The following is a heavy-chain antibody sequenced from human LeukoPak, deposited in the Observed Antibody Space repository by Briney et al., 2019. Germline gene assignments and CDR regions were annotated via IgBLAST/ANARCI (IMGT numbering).Heavy chain of an antibody. Sequence: GGSLRLSCATSGFTFSSYEMNWVRQAPGKGLEWISCITTSGTSTYYADSVKGRFTISRDNDKTALSLQMNSLRAEDTAVYYCVVHSVTSCYWGQGTLVTVSS. CDR2: ITTSGTST. D-gene: IGHD5/OR15-5a*01. V-gene: IGHV3-48*03. J-gene: IGHJ4*02. CDR1: GFTFSSYE. CDR3: VVHSVTSCY.